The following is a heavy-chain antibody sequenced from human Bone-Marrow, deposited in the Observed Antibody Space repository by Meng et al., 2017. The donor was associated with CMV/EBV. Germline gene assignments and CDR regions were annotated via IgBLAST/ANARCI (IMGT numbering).Heavy chain of an antibody. D-gene: IGHD3-3*01. Sequence: GGSLRLSCAASGFTFSSYAMHWVRQAPGKGLEWVAVISYDGSNKYYADSVKGRFTISRDNSKNTLYLQMNSLRAEDTAVYYCAKDSRLEWLSNYYYYGMDVWGQGTTVTVSS. J-gene: IGHJ6*02. CDR1: GFTFSSYA. CDR3: AKDSRLEWLSNYYYYGMDV. CDR2: ISYDGSNK. V-gene: IGHV3-30-3*01.